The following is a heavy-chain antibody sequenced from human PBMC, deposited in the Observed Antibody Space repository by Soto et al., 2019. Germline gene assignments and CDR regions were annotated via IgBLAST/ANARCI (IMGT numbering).Heavy chain of an antibody. J-gene: IGHJ6*02. Sequence: GETLKISCKGSGYSFTSYWIGWVRQMPGKGLEWMGIIYPGDSDTRYSPSFQGQVTISADKSISTAYLQWSSLKASDTAMYYCARLIGAARRWYYYYGMDVWGQGTTVTVSS. CDR1: GYSFTSYW. CDR2: IYPGDSDT. D-gene: IGHD6-6*01. CDR3: ARLIGAARRWYYYYGMDV. V-gene: IGHV5-51*01.